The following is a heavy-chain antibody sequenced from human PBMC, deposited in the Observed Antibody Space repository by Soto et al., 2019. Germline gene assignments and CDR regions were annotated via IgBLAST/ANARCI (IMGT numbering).Heavy chain of an antibody. CDR3: AKDRHPDGIWTFDS. Sequence: EVQLLESGGDLVQPGGSLRISCATSGFTFSSFAMAWFRQAPGRGLEWVSEILGSGNTYYADSIKGRITISRDNSKNTVYLQMNSLRVDDTALYYCAKDRHPDGIWTFDSWGQGTLVTVSS. J-gene: IGHJ4*02. V-gene: IGHV3-23*01. CDR1: GFTFSSFA. CDR2: ILGSGNT. D-gene: IGHD1-1*01.